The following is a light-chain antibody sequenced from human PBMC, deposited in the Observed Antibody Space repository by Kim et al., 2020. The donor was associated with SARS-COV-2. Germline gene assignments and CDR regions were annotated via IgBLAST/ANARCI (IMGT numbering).Light chain of an antibody. CDR3: CSYAGSSTWV. CDR2: EVS. J-gene: IGLJ3*02. V-gene: IGLV2-23*02. CDR1: SSDVGSYNL. Sequence: GQSITISCTGTSSDVGSYNLVSWYQQHPGKAPKLMIYEVSKRPSGVSNRFSGSKSGNTASLTISGLQAEDEADYYCCSYAGSSTWVFGGGTKLIVL.